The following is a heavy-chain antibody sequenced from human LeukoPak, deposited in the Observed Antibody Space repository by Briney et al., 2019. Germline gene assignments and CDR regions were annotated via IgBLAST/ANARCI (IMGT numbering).Heavy chain of an antibody. CDR3: ARVVGVTNFDY. CDR2: VYYSGST. Sequence: SETLSLTCTVSGGSLSGFYWSWIRQPPGKGLEWIGYVYYSGSTTYNPSLKSRVTISVDTSKNQFSLKLSSVTAADTAVYYCARVVGVTNFDYWGQGTLVTVSS. V-gene: IGHV4-59*12. CDR1: GGSLSGFY. D-gene: IGHD4-17*01. J-gene: IGHJ4*02.